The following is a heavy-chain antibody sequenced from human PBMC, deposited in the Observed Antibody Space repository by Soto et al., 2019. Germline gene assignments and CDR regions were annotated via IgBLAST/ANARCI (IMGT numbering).Heavy chain of an antibody. D-gene: IGHD2-15*01. Sequence: GGSLRLSCAGSGFTFGGSYMSWIRQAPGKGLEWLSYISPGSRYPAYADSVKGRFTISRDNAKRSLYPQMMSLTAEDTAIYYCVRGGGGGLFDPWGQGTMVTVS. CDR2: ISPGSRYP. CDR3: VRGGGGGLFDP. J-gene: IGHJ5*02. CDR1: GFTFGGSY. V-gene: IGHV3-11*06.